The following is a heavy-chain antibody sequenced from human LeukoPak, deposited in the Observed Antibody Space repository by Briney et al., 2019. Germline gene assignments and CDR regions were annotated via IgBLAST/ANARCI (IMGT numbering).Heavy chain of an antibody. CDR2: INRDGSST. CDR1: GFTFSSYW. Sequence: PGGSLRLSCAASGFTFSSYWMHWVRQAPGKGLVWVSRINRDGSSTSYADSVKGRFTISRDNAKNTLYLQMNSLRADDTAVYYCARGTDSSSSEGFDCWGQGTLVTVSS. V-gene: IGHV3-74*01. CDR3: ARGTDSSSSEGFDC. D-gene: IGHD6-6*01. J-gene: IGHJ4*02.